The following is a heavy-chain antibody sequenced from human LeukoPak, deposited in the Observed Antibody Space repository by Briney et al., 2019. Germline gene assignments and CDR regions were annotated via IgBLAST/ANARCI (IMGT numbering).Heavy chain of an antibody. V-gene: IGHV3-7*03. CDR1: GFTFSDYW. CDR2: IKQDGSQT. D-gene: IGHD3-9*01. CDR3: APGQGWLSDS. Sequence: PGGSLRLSRATSGFTFSDYWMNWFRQAPGKGPEWVAIIKQDGSQTHYVDFVKGRFTISRDNDKSSLFLQMNSLRDEDTAVYYCAPGQGWLSDSWGQGIQVTVTS. J-gene: IGHJ4*02.